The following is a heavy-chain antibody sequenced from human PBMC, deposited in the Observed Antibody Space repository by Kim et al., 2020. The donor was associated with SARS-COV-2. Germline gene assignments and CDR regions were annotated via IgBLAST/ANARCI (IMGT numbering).Heavy chain of an antibody. D-gene: IGHD1-26*01. J-gene: IGHJ6*02. CDR3: TTDRVGAWDNYHGMDV. V-gene: IGHV3-15*01. Sequence: PVKGRFTISRDDSKNTLYLQMNSLKTEDTAVYYCTTDRVGAWDNYHGMDVWGQGTTVTVSS.